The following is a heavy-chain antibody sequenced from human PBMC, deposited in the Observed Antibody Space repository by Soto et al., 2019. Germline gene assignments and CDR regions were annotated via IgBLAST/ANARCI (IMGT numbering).Heavy chain of an antibody. V-gene: IGHV4-59*01. CDR2: VYYTGST. D-gene: IGHD3-22*01. CDR1: GDSISTFY. Sequence: ASETLSLTCTVSGDSISTFYWGWMRQSPGKELEWIGYVYYTGSTNYNPSLKSRVTISVDRSKNQFSLKLTSANAADTAVYYCARGRTVRNYADDSSDYFYFFDYWGQGTQVTVSS. CDR3: ARGRTVRNYADDSSDYFYFFDY. J-gene: IGHJ4*02.